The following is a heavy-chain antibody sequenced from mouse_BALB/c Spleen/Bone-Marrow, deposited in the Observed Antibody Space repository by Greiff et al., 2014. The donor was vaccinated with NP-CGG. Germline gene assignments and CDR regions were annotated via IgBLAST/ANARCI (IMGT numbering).Heavy chain of an antibody. CDR2: IDPANGNT. D-gene: IGHD1-1*01. CDR3: ATYYYGRSWGFAY. Sequence: EVMLVESGAELVKPGASVKLSCTASGFNIKDTYMHWVKQRPEQGLEWIGRIDPANGNTKYDPKFQGKATITADTSSNTAYLQLSSLTSEDTAVYYCATYYYGRSWGFAYWGQGTLVTVSA. V-gene: IGHV14-3*02. J-gene: IGHJ3*01. CDR1: GFNIKDTY.